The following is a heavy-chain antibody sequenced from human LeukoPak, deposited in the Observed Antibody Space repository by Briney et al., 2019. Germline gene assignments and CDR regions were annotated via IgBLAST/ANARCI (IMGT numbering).Heavy chain of an antibody. CDR2: IRYDGSNK. Sequence: GGSLRLSCAASGFIFSSYGIHWVRQAPGKGLEWVAFIRYDGSNKYYADSAKGRFTISRDNSKNTLYLQMNSLRAEDTAVYYCAKTARGAYYYDSSGTFDYWGQGTLVTVSS. V-gene: IGHV3-30*02. CDR3: AKTARGAYYYDSSGTFDY. CDR1: GFIFSSYG. J-gene: IGHJ4*02. D-gene: IGHD3-22*01.